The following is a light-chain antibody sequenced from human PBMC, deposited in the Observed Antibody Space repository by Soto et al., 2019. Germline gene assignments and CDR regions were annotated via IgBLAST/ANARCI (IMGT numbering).Light chain of an antibody. CDR2: SNN. CDR1: SSNIGSNS. V-gene: IGLV1-44*01. CDR3: AVWDDSLNGYVV. J-gene: IGLJ2*01. Sequence: QSVLTQPPSASGTPGQRVTISCSGSSSNIGSNSVNWYQQLPGTAPKLLIRSNNQRPSGVPDRFSGSKSGTSASLAISGLQSEDEGDYYCAVWDDSLNGYVVFGGGTKVTVL.